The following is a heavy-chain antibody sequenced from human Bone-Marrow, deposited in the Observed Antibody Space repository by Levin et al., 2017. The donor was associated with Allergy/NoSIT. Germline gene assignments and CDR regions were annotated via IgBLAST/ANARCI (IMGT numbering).Heavy chain of an antibody. CDR2: ISWDSGRI. Sequence: PSGGSLRLSCVASGFIFDDYAMHWVRQGPGQGPEWVSSISWDSGRIVYADSVRGRFTISRDNAKNSLFLQMNSLRPDDTAFYYCVKARGAAPPGAFDSWGRGTLVTVSS. J-gene: IGHJ4*02. CDR3: VKARGAAPPGAFDS. CDR1: GFIFDDYA. D-gene: IGHD1-26*01. V-gene: IGHV3-9*01.